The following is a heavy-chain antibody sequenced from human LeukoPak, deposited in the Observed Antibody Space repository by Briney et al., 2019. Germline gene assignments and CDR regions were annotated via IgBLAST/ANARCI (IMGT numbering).Heavy chain of an antibody. CDR1: GLTFSSYW. J-gene: IGHJ4*02. D-gene: IGHD6-19*01. V-gene: IGHV3-74*01. CDR2: INSDGSST. CDR3: ARDPHSSGWYHFDY. Sequence: GGSLRLSCAASGLTFSSYWMHWVRQAPGKGLVWVSRINSDGSSTSYADSVKGRFTISRDNAKNTLYLQMNSLRAEDTAVYYCARDPHSSGWYHFDYWGQGTLVTVSS.